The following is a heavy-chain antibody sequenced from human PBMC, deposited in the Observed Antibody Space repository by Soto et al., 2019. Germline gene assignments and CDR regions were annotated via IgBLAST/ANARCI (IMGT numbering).Heavy chain of an antibody. J-gene: IGHJ6*03. D-gene: IGHD3-3*01. Sequence: SETLSLTCTVSGGSISSYYWSWIRQPPGKGLEWIGDIYYSGSTNYNPSLKSRVTISVDTSKNQFSLKLSSVTAADTAVYYCARSRDFWSGYHYYYYYYMDVWGKGTTVTVSS. CDR3: ARSRDFWSGYHYYYYYYMDV. V-gene: IGHV4-59*12. CDR2: IYYSGST. CDR1: GGSISSYY.